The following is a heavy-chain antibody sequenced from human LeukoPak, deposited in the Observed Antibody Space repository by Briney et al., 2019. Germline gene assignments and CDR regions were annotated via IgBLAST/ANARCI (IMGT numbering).Heavy chain of an antibody. CDR2: INDVGTDR. D-gene: IGHD3-3*01. CDR1: GFTFSRYY. Sequence: GGSLRLSCAASGFTFSRYYMHWVRQAPGKGLVWVSRINDVGTDRIYADSVKGRFTISRDNAKNTLYLQMNSLRADDTAMYYCARGTFPEWLGHYYYGMDVWGQGTTVTVSS. CDR3: ARGTFPEWLGHYYYGMDV. J-gene: IGHJ6*02. V-gene: IGHV3-74*01.